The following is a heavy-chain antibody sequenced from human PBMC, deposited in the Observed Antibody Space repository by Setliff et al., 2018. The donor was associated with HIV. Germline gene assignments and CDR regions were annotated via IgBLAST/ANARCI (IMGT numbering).Heavy chain of an antibody. CDR2: IIPIFGTA. Sequence: SVKVSCKASGGTFSSYAISWVRQAPGQGLEWMGGIIPIFGTANYAQKFQGRVTITADDSTSRAYMELSSLRPEDTAVYYCARPSDTAMVTVGYYYYGMDVWGQGTTVTVSS. CDR1: GGTFSSYA. J-gene: IGHJ6*02. D-gene: IGHD5-18*01. V-gene: IGHV1-69*13. CDR3: ARPSDTAMVTVGYYYYGMDV.